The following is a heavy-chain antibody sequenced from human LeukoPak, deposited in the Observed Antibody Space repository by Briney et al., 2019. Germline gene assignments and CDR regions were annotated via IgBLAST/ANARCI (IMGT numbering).Heavy chain of an antibody. CDR1: GFSFSDNW. Sequence: GGSLRLSCAASGFSFSDNWMTWVRQPPGKGLEWVANINADGSEMYSVDSVKGRFTISRDNAKNSLSLQMNSLKVEDKAIYFLSSLGRGRYCSDTTCSDFYFMDVWGTGTTVIVSS. CDR3: SSLGRGRYCSDTTCSDFYFMDV. V-gene: IGHV3-7*03. CDR2: INADGSEM. D-gene: IGHD2-2*01. J-gene: IGHJ6*03.